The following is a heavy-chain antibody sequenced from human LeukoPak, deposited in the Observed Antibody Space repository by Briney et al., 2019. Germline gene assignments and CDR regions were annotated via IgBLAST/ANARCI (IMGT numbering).Heavy chain of an antibody. D-gene: IGHD6-19*01. V-gene: IGHV3-48*04. Sequence: GGSLSLSCAASGFTFSSYSMNWVRQAPGKGLEWVSYISSSGSTIYYADSVKGRFTISRDNAKNSLYLQMNSLRAEDTAVYYCARLLPGIAVAGTLDYWGQGTLVTVSS. CDR3: ARLLPGIAVAGTLDY. J-gene: IGHJ4*02. CDR2: ISSSGSTI. CDR1: GFTFSSYS.